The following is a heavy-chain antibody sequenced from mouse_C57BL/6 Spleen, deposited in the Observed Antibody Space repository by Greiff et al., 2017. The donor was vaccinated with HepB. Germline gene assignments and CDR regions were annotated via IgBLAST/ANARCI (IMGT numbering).Heavy chain of an antibody. J-gene: IGHJ2*01. CDR3: ARDDGYYLYFDY. CDR1: GYTFTSYW. V-gene: IGHV1-55*01. Sequence: QVQLKQSGAELVKPGASVKMSCKASGYTFTSYWITWVKQRPGQGLEWIGDIYPGSGSTNYNEKFKSKATLTVDTSSSTAYMQLSSLTSEDSAVYYCARDDGYYLYFDYWGQGTTLTVSS. CDR2: IYPGSGST. D-gene: IGHD2-3*01.